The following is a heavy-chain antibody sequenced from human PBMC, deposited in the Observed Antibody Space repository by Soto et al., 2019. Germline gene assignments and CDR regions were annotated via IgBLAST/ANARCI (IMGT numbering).Heavy chain of an antibody. CDR2: INPNSGGT. J-gene: IGHJ5*02. CDR3: AIDTIRAHGGYSYNWFDP. V-gene: IGHV1-2*04. CDR1: GYTFTGYY. Sequence: GASVKVSCKASGYTFTGYYMHWVRQAPGQGLEWMGWINPNSGGTNYAQKFQGWVTMTRDTSISTAYMELSRLRSDDTAVYYCAIDTIRAHGGYSYNWFDPWGQVTLVTVSS. D-gene: IGHD3-22*01.